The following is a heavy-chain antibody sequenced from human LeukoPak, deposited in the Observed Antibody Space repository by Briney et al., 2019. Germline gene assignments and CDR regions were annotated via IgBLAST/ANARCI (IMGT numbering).Heavy chain of an antibody. D-gene: IGHD3-3*01. CDR3: AKDHGFWSGFLF. CDR2: IRSDGNVT. CDR1: GFLFRSNG. Sequence: GGSLRLSCEASGFLFRSNGMHWVRQAPGKGLEWVAFIRSDGNVTKYIDSIKGRFTISRDNSKNILYLQLNDVRPDDTAVYFCAKDHGFWSGFLFWGQGTLVTVSS. J-gene: IGHJ4*02. V-gene: IGHV3-30*02.